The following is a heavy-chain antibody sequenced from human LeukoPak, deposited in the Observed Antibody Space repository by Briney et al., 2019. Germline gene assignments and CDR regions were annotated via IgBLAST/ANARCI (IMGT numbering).Heavy chain of an antibody. V-gene: IGHV1-46*01. CDR1: GGTFSSYA. CDR3: ARGYGSGTRGLDP. Sequence: GAPVKVSCKASGGTFSSYAISWVRQAPGQGLEWMGIINPSGGSTSYAQKFQGRVTMTRDTSTSTVYMELSSLRSEDTAVYYCARGYGSGTRGLDPWGRGTLVTVSS. CDR2: INPSGGST. J-gene: IGHJ5*02. D-gene: IGHD3-10*01.